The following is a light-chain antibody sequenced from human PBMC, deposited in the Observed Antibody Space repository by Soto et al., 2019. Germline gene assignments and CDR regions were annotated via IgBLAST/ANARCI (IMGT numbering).Light chain of an antibody. CDR2: AAS. V-gene: IGKV1-9*01. CDR3: QQVNSYPLT. CDR1: QGISSY. Sequence: DIQLTQSPSFLSASVGDRVTITCRASQGISSYLAWYQQKPGKAPKLLIYAASTLQSGVPSRFSGSGSGTEFTLTISSLQPEEFATYYCQQVNSYPLTFGQGTRLEIK. J-gene: IGKJ5*01.